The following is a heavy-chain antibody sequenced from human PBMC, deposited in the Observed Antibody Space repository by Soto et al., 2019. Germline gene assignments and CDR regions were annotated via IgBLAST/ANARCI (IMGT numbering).Heavy chain of an antibody. Sequence: GGSLRLSCAASGFTFSSYAMSWVRQAPGKGLEWVSAISGSGGSTYYADSVKGRFTISRDNSKNTLYLQMNSLRAEDTAVYYCAKGELRDYYYYGMDVWGQGTTVTVSS. V-gene: IGHV3-23*01. CDR1: GFTFSSYA. J-gene: IGHJ6*02. CDR2: ISGSGGST. D-gene: IGHD3-16*01. CDR3: AKGELRDYYYYGMDV.